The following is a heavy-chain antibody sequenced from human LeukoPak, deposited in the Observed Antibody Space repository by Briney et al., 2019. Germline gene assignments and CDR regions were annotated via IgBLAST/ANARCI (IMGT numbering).Heavy chain of an antibody. D-gene: IGHD6-19*01. J-gene: IGHJ3*02. V-gene: IGHV4-39*01. CDR2: IYYSGGT. Sequence: SETLSLTCTVSGGXISSSSYYWGWIRQPPGKGLEWIGSIYYSGGTYYNPSLKSRVTISVDTSKNQFSLKLSSVTAADTAVYYCARRSVAVAGTSNDAFDIWGQGTMVTVSS. CDR3: ARRSVAVAGTSNDAFDI. CDR1: GGXISSSSYY.